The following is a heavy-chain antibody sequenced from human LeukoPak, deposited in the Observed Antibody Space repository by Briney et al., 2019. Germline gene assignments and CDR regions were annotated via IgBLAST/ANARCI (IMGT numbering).Heavy chain of an antibody. CDR2: INLNSGDT. J-gene: IGHJ3*02. CDR1: GYTFTNYY. V-gene: IGHV1-2*04. D-gene: IGHD2/OR15-2a*01. Sequence: GASVKVSCKASGYTFTNYYLHWFRQAPGQGLEWMGWINLNSGDTNYAQKFQGWVTMTRDTSITTAYMELSRLTSDATAVYFCARTVFYNVDAFDIWGQGTMVTVSS. CDR3: ARTVFYNVDAFDI.